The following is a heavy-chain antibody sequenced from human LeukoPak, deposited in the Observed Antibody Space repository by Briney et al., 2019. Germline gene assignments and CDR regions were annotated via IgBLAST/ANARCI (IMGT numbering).Heavy chain of an antibody. J-gene: IGHJ4*02. CDR2: IKSKTDGGTT. D-gene: IGHD1/OR15-1a*01. CDR1: GFTFSNAW. CDR3: TTEVAGTKVYPFDY. V-gene: IGHV3-15*01. Sequence: GGSLRLSCAASGFTFSNAWMSWVRQAPGNGLEWVGRIKSKTDGGTTDYAAPVKGRFTISRDDSKNTLYLQMNSLKTEDTAVYYCTTEVAGTKVYPFDYWGQGTLVPVSS.